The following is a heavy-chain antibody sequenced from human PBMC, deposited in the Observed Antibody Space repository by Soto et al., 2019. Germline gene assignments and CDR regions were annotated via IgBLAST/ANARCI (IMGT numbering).Heavy chain of an antibody. Sequence: GGSLRLSCAASGFTFSSYAMSWVRQAPGKGLEWVSAISGSGGSTYYADSVKGRFTISRDNSKNTLYLQMNSLRAEDTAVYYCAKDGEYSSSPGTYYHFDDWGQGTLVTVSS. CDR3: AKDGEYSSSPGTYYHFDD. J-gene: IGHJ4*02. V-gene: IGHV3-23*01. CDR1: GFTFSSYA. CDR2: ISGSGGST. D-gene: IGHD6-6*01.